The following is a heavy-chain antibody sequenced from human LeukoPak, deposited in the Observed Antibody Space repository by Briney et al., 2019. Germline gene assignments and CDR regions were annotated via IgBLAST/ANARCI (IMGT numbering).Heavy chain of an antibody. Sequence: SVKVSCKASGGTFSSYAISWVRQAPGQGLEWMGGIIPIFGTANYAQKFQGRVTITTDESTSTAYMELSSLRSEDTAVYYCARLNYHYDYMDVWGKGTTVTVSS. J-gene: IGHJ6*03. CDR1: GGTFSSYA. CDR3: ARLNYHYDYMDV. V-gene: IGHV1-69*05. CDR2: IIPIFGTA. D-gene: IGHD1-7*01.